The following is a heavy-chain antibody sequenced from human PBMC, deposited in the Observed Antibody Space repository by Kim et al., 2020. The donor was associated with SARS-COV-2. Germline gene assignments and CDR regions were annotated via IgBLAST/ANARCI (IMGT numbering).Heavy chain of an antibody. J-gene: IGHJ6*02. CDR1: GFTFRSYA. Sequence: GGSLRLSCAATGFTFRSYAMSWVRQAPGKGLEWVSAISGSGGSTYYADSVKGRFTISRDNSKNTPYLQMNSLRAEDTAVYYCAKTHSSGTGGMDVWGQGTTVTVSS. D-gene: IGHD6-19*01. CDR3: AKTHSSGTGGMDV. V-gene: IGHV3-23*01. CDR2: ISGSGGST.